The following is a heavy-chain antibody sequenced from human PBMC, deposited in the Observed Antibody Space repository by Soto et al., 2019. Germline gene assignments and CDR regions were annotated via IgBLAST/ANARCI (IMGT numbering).Heavy chain of an antibody. CDR3: AREGPDTAMVTHFDY. J-gene: IGHJ4*02. CDR1: GYTFTSYY. V-gene: IGHV1-46*01. Sequence: ASVKVSCKASGYTFTSYYMHWVRQAPGQGLGWMGIINPSGGSTSYAQKFQGRVTMTRDTSTSTVYMELSSLRSEDTAVYYCAREGPDTAMVTHFDYWGQGTLVTVSS. CDR2: INPSGGST. D-gene: IGHD5-18*01.